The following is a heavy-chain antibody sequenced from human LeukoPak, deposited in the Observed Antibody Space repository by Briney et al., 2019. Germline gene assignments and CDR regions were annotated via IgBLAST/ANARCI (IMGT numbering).Heavy chain of an antibody. CDR1: GFTFSSYS. V-gene: IGHV3-21*01. CDR3: AREHTAMDDY. D-gene: IGHD5-18*01. Sequence: PGGSLRLSCAASGFTFSSYSMNWVRQAPGKGLEWVSSISSSSSYIYYADSVKDRFTISRDNAKNSLYLQMNSLRAEDTAVYYCAREHTAMDDYWGQGTLVTVSS. J-gene: IGHJ4*02. CDR2: ISSSSSYI.